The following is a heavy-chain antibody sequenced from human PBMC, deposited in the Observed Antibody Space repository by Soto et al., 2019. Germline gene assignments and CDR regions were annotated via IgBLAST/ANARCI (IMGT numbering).Heavy chain of an antibody. CDR3: ARGHCTNTNCYRQYYGMDV. D-gene: IGHD2-8*01. CDR2: IDHRGTTI. V-gene: IGHV3-48*03. CDR1: GLSISSYE. J-gene: IGHJ6*02. Sequence: LRLSCVDSGLSISSYEMSNFEMNWVRQAPGKGLEWVSYIDHRGTTIFYADSVKGRFTISRDNVKNSVSLQMNSLRAEDTAVYYCARGHCTNTNCYRQYYGMDVWGQGTTVTVSS.